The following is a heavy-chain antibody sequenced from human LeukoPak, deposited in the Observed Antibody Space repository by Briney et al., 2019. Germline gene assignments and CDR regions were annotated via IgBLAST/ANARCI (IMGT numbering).Heavy chain of an antibody. CDR2: IFYSGSA. J-gene: IGHJ4*02. V-gene: IGHV4-31*03. CDR3: ARGSTLIRGFDY. CDR1: GGSISSDEYY. D-gene: IGHD3-10*01. Sequence: PSQTLSLTCTVSGGSISSDEYYWNWIRQHPEKSLEWIGYIFYSGSAYYNPSLKSRVTISVDTSKNQFSLKLSSVTAADTAVYYCARGSTLIRGFDYWGQGTLVTVSS.